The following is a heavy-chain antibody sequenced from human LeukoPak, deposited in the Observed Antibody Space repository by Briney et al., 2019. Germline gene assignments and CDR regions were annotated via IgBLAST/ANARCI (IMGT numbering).Heavy chain of an antibody. J-gene: IGHJ4*02. D-gene: IGHD5-12*01. CDR1: GFTFSSYG. V-gene: IGHV3-30*02. Sequence: GGSLRLSCAASGFTFSSYGMHWVRQAPGKGLEWVAFIRYDGSNKYYADSVKGRFTISRDNSKNTLYLQMNSLRAEDTAVYYCAKDSPPTSEWLPDYWGQGTLVTISS. CDR2: IRYDGSNK. CDR3: AKDSPPTSEWLPDY.